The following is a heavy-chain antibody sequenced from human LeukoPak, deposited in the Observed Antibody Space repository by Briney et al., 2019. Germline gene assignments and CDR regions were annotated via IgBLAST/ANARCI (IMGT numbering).Heavy chain of an antibody. D-gene: IGHD1-20*01. CDR3: AKDPSWYNWKFSGDY. CDR2: IGDNDRST. J-gene: IGHJ4*02. CDR1: GFTFPSYA. V-gene: IGHV3-23*01. Sequence: PGGSLRLSCAASGFTFPSYAMSWVRQAPGKGLEWVASIGDNDRSTYYADSVKGRFIISRDNSKSTLYLQMNSLRAEDTAVYYCAKDPSWYNWKFSGDYWGQGTLVTVSS.